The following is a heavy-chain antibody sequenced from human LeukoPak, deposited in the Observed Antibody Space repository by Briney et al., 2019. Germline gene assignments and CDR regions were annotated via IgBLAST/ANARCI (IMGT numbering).Heavy chain of an antibody. Sequence: GGSLRLSCTASGFTFGSHWMIWVRRAPGKGLEWVSAISGSGGSTYYADSVKGRFTISRDNSKNTLYLQMNSLRAEDTAVYYCAKDPDYWGQGTLVTVSS. CDR1: GFTFGSHW. J-gene: IGHJ4*02. V-gene: IGHV3-23*01. CDR2: ISGSGGST. CDR3: AKDPDY.